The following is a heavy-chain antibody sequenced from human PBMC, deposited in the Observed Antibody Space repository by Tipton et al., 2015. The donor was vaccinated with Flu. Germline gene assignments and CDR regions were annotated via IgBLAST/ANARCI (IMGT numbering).Heavy chain of an antibody. V-gene: IGHV3-15*01. Sequence: SLRLSCAASGFTFSNAWMNWVRQAPGKGLEWVGRIKRKTDGGTTDYAAPVNGRFTISRDDSKNMLYLQMNSLKTEDTAVYYCTTGSSGEFLYWYFDLWGRGTLVTVSS. CDR1: GFTFSNAW. CDR2: IKRKTDGGTT. J-gene: IGHJ2*01. D-gene: IGHD6-19*01. CDR3: TTGSSGEFLYWYFDL.